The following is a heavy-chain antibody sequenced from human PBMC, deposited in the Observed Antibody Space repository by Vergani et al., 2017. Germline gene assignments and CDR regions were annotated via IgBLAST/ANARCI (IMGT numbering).Heavy chain of an antibody. CDR3: AKVEKGNSYYDILTGSRSYGMDV. V-gene: IGHV3-30*18. Sequence: VQLVESGGGVVQPGRSLRLSCAASGFTFSSYGMHWVRQAPGKGLEWVAVISYDGSNKYYADSVKGRFNISRDNSKNTLYLQMNSLRAEDTAVYYCAKVEKGNSYYDILTGSRSYGMDVWGQGTTVTVSS. J-gene: IGHJ6*02. D-gene: IGHD3-9*01. CDR1: GFTFSSYG. CDR2: ISYDGSNK.